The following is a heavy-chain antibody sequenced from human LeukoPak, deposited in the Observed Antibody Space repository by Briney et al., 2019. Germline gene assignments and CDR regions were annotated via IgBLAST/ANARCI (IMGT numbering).Heavy chain of an antibody. CDR3: AKNYYGSSGYWLFDY. D-gene: IGHD3-22*01. V-gene: IGHV3-33*03. CDR1: GFTFSSYG. Sequence: PGTSLRLSCAPSGFTFSSYGMHWVRQAPGKGLEWVALIWYDGSNKYYGDSVKGRFTISRDNSRNTLYLQMNSLRAEDTAVYYCAKNYYGSSGYWLFDYWGQGTLVTVSS. CDR2: IWYDGSNK. J-gene: IGHJ4*02.